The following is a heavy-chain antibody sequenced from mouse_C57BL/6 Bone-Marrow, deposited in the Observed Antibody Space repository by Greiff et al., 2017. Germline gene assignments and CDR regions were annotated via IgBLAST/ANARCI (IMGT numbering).Heavy chain of an antibody. CDR3: ARPYYSNYWYFDV. CDR1: GYTFTSYW. J-gene: IGHJ1*03. V-gene: IGHV1-55*01. Sequence: QVQLQQPGAELVKPGASVKMSCKASGYTFTSYWITWVKQRTGQGLEWIGDIYPGSGSTNYNEKFKSKATLTVYTSSSTAYMQLSSLTSEDSAVYYGARPYYSNYWYFDVWGTGTTVTVSS. CDR2: IYPGSGST. D-gene: IGHD2-5*01.